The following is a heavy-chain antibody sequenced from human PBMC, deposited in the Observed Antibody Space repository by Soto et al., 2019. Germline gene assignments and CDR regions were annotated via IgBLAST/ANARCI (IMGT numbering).Heavy chain of an antibody. V-gene: IGHV3-23*01. CDR1: GFTFSSFA. D-gene: IGHD3-16*02. CDR2: ISGSGHNT. Sequence: GGSLRLSCVASGFTFSSFAMSWVRQAPGKGLQWISAISGSGHNTYYADSVKGRFTISRDNSKNTLYLQMNSLRVEDTAVYYCAKAPGLDYAYVWGSYRPAHYWGQGTLVTVSS. J-gene: IGHJ4*02. CDR3: AKAPGLDYAYVWGSYRPAHY.